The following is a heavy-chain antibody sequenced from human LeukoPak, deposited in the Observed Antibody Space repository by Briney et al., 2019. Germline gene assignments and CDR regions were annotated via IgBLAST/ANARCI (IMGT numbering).Heavy chain of an antibody. J-gene: IGHJ4*02. Sequence: PSETLSLTCTVSGGSVSSYYWSWIRQPAGKGLEWIGRIYTSGSTNYNASLKSRVSMSVDTSKNQFSLKLSSVTAADTAVFYCARENSGSYRGFDYWGQGTLVTASS. CDR3: ARENSGSYRGFDY. D-gene: IGHD1-26*01. CDR2: IYTSGST. V-gene: IGHV4-4*07. CDR1: GGSVSSYY.